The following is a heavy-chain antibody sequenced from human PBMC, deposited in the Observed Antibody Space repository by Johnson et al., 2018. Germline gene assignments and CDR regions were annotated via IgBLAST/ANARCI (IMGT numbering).Heavy chain of an antibody. J-gene: IGHJ4*02. CDR3: ARDPYYYDDTGHTFDY. V-gene: IGHV3-30-3*01. CDR1: GFTFSSYA. Sequence: VQLVESGGGVVQPGRSLRLSCAASGFTFSSYAMHWVRQAPGKGLEWVAVMSYDGSNKYYADSVRGRFTISRANSKNTLYLQLNSLRVEDTAVFYCARDPYYYDDTGHTFDYWGQGTLVTVFS. CDR2: MSYDGSNK. D-gene: IGHD3-22*01.